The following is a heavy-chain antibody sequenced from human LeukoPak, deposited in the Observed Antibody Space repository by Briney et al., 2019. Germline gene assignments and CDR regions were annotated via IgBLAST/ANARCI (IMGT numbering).Heavy chain of an antibody. J-gene: IGHJ4*02. CDR1: GGSITNNNYY. V-gene: IGHV4-39*02. Sequence: PSETLSLTCTVSGGSITNNNYYWDWIRQPPGQGLEWIGAIYCTGTTYYNPSLRSRVTISVDTSKNHFSLKLSSVTAADTALYYCASAPRQGSIGGLDYWGQGTLVTVSS. CDR3: ASAPRQGSIGGLDY. D-gene: IGHD3-16*01. CDR2: IYCTGTT.